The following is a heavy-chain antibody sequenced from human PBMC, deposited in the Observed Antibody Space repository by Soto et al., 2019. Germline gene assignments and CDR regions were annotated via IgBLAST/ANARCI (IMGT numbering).Heavy chain of an antibody. V-gene: IGHV3-30*18. CDR1: GFTFSSYG. CDR2: ISYDGSNK. J-gene: IGHJ6*02. Sequence: PGGSLRLSCAASGFTFSSYGMHWVRQAPGKGLEWVAVISYDGSNKYYADSVKGRFTISRDNSKNTLYLQMNSLRAEDTAVYYCAKDPGTYYDFWSGSYGMDVWGQGTTVTVSS. D-gene: IGHD3-3*01. CDR3: AKDPGTYYDFWSGSYGMDV.